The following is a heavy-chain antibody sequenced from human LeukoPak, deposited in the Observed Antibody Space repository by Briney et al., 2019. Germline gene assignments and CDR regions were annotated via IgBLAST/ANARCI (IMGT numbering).Heavy chain of an antibody. CDR3: ARDTYYYDSSGYYYPDFDY. CDR1: GYAFTSYG. Sequence: ASVKVSCKASGYAFTSYGICWVRQAPGQGLEWMGWISAYNGNTNYAQKPQGRVTMTTDTSTSTAYMELRSLRSDDTAVYYCARDTYYYDSSGYYYPDFDYWGQGTLVTVSS. CDR2: ISAYNGNT. J-gene: IGHJ4*02. V-gene: IGHV1-18*01. D-gene: IGHD3-22*01.